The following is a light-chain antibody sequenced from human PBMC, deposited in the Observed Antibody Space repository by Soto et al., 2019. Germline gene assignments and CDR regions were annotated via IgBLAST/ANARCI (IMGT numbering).Light chain of an antibody. Sequence: QSVLTQPRSVSGSPGQSVTLSCTGTSSDVGGYDYVSWYQQHPDKAPKLIIYDVSRRPSGVPDRFSGSKSDNTASLTISGLQAEDDADYYCCSYAVNSRVFGTGTKVTVL. CDR3: CSYAVNSRV. V-gene: IGLV2-11*01. CDR2: DVS. CDR1: SSDVGGYDY. J-gene: IGLJ1*01.